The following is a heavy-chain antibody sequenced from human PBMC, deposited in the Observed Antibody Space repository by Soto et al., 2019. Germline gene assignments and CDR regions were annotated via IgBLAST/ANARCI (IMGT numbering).Heavy chain of an antibody. Sequence: PGGDLRLSCAASGGTFNNYWMLWVRQGPEKGLVWVSRINNEGEGTIYAWVFKGLFTISRDNAKTTVHLQMNGRRAEDSVVYYCARGGSSGSLDVWGQGTTVTVSS. V-gene: IGHV3-74*01. D-gene: IGHD1-26*01. CDR2: INNEGEGT. CDR3: ARGGSSGSLDV. CDR1: GGTFNNYW. J-gene: IGHJ6*02.